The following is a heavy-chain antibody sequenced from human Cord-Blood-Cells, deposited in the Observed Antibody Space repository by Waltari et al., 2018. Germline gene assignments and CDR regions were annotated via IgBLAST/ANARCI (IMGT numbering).Heavy chain of an antibody. CDR3: ARGLVGRGPNWGWYFDL. V-gene: IGHV4-34*01. CDR2: INHSGST. D-gene: IGHD7-27*01. Sequence: QVQLQQWGAGLLKPSETLSLTCAVYGGSFRGYSWSWIRQPPGKGLEWYWEINHSGSTNYNPSLKSRVTISVDTSKNQFSLKLSSVTAADTAVYYCARGLVGRGPNWGWYFDLWGRGTLVTVSS. CDR1: GGSFRGYS. J-gene: IGHJ2*01.